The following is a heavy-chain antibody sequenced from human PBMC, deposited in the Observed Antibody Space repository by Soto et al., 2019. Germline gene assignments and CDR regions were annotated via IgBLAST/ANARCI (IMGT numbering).Heavy chain of an antibody. CDR3: ARERPAYYYGSSGYFGY. J-gene: IGHJ4*02. Sequence: QVQLVESGGGVVQPGRSLRLSCAASGFTFSSYGMHWVRQAPGKGLEWVAVIWYDGSNKYYADSVKGRFTISRDNSKNPLYRQMNRLRGEDTGGYYWARERPAYYYGSSGYFGYWGQGTLVTVSS. D-gene: IGHD3-22*01. V-gene: IGHV3-33*01. CDR1: GFTFSSYG. CDR2: IWYDGSNK.